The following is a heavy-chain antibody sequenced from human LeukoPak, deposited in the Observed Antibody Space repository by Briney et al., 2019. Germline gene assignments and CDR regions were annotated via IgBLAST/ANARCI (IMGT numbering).Heavy chain of an antibody. Sequence: GGSLRHSCTASGFTFGDYAMNWVRQAPGKGLEWVSYISSSGNTIYYADSVKGRFTISRDNAKNSLYLRMNSLRAEDTALYYCARGLGSYYWAQGTLVTVSS. D-gene: IGHD3-9*01. CDR2: ISSSGNTI. CDR3: ARGLGSYY. J-gene: IGHJ4*02. CDR1: GFTFGDYA. V-gene: IGHV3-48*03.